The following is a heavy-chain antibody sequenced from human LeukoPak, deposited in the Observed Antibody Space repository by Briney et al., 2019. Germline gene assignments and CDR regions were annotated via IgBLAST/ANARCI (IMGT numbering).Heavy chain of an antibody. CDR3: ARESRQQLVEDWFDP. V-gene: IGHV1-18*04. D-gene: IGHD6-13*01. CDR1: GYTFTSYG. Sequence: ASVTVSCTASGYTFTSYGISWVRQAPGQGLEWMGWSSAYNGNTNYAQKLQGRVTMTTDTSTSTAYMELRSLRSDDTAVYYCARESRQQLVEDWFDPWGQGTLVTVSS. J-gene: IGHJ5*02. CDR2: SSAYNGNT.